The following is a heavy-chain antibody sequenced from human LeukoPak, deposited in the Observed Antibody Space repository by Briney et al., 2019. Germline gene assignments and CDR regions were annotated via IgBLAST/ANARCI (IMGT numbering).Heavy chain of an antibody. D-gene: IGHD2-15*01. Sequence: SETLSLTCTVSGYSISNGFYWAWIRQPPGKGLEWIGSVYHTGSTYSNPSLKSRVTISVDTSKNQFSLSLTSVTAADTAVYYCARHRWKLYDAFDIWGQGTKVTVSS. CDR1: GYSISNGFY. V-gene: IGHV4-38-2*02. CDR2: VYHTGST. J-gene: IGHJ3*02. CDR3: ARHRWKLYDAFDI.